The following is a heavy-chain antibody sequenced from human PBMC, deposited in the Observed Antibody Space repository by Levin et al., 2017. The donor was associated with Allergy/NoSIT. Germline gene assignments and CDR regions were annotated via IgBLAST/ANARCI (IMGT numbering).Heavy chain of an antibody. J-gene: IGHJ4*02. Sequence: SVKVSCKASGGTFSSYAISWVRQAPGQGLEWMGGIIPIFGTANYAQKFQGRVTITADESTSTAYMELSSLRSEDTAVYYCARDREQLSGSNYFDYWGQGTLVTVSS. CDR2: IIPIFGTA. V-gene: IGHV1-69*13. CDR1: GGTFSSYA. D-gene: IGHD5-18*01. CDR3: ARDREQLSGSNYFDY.